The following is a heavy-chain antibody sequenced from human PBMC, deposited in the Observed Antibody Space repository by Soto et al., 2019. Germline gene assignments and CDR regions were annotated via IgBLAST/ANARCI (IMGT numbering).Heavy chain of an antibody. Sequence: QLQLQESGPGLVKPSETLFLSCTVSGGSISSSGYFWGWIRQSPEKGLEWIGTVRYSGDTYYHPSLKSRVTISLDTSTNQFSLMLTSVTAADTAMYYCARHDDSGTSINGFDIWGQGTMVTVS. CDR3: ARHDDSGTSINGFDI. CDR2: VRYSGDT. V-gene: IGHV4-39*01. CDR1: GGSISSSGYF. D-gene: IGHD3-22*01. J-gene: IGHJ3*02.